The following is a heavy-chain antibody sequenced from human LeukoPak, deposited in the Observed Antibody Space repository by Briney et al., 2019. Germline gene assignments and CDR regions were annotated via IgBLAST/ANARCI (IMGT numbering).Heavy chain of an antibody. CDR2: INHSGST. D-gene: IGHD3-10*01. V-gene: IGHV4-34*01. Sequence: SETLSLTCAVYGGSFSGYYWSWIRQPPGKGLEWIGEINHSGSTNYNPSLKSRVTISVDTPKNQFSLKLSSVTAADTAVYYCARITMVRGVIVPFDYWGQGTLVTVSS. CDR1: GGSFSGYY. CDR3: ARITMVRGVIVPFDY. J-gene: IGHJ4*02.